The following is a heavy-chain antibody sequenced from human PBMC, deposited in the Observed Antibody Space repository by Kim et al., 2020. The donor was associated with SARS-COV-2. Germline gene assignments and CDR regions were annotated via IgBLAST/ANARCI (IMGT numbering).Heavy chain of an antibody. V-gene: IGHV4-59*11. Sequence: SETLSLTCTVSGASISTHYWTWIRQPPGKGLEWNGYIYYTGSTSYTPSLQSRVTMSLDMSKNRFSLRLSSVTAADTAVYYCARGTGYFKDFDNWGQGTLVTVSS. CDR1: GASISTHY. J-gene: IGHJ4*02. CDR2: IYYTGST. D-gene: IGHD3-9*01. CDR3: ARGTGYFKDFDN.